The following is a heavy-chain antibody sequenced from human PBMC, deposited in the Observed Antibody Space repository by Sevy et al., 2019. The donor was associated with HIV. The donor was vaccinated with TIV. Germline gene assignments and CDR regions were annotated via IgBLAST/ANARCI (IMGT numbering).Heavy chain of an antibody. D-gene: IGHD4-17*01. CDR2: LYYTGSA. Sequence: SETLSLTCTVSGGSISRSNYYWAWIRQAPGKELEWIGSLYYTGSAYYNPSLKSRVTVSVDTSKSHFSLRLSSVTAADTAVYYCARLRVSDFCDYRGPFDYWGLGTLVTVSS. CDR1: GGSISRSNYY. V-gene: IGHV4-39*02. J-gene: IGHJ4*02. CDR3: ARLRVSDFCDYRGPFDY.